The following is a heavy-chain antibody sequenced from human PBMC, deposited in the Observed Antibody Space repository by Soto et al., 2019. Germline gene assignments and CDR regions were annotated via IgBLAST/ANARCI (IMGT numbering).Heavy chain of an antibody. CDR1: GYSFTDYW. CDR3: ARHISRYCSSTSCYTPTWYYGMDV. Sequence: GESLKISCQGSGYSFTDYWVGWVRQMPGKGLEWMGIIYPGDSDTRYSPSFQGQVTISADKSISTAYLQWSSLKASDTAMYYCARHISRYCSSTSCYTPTWYYGMDVWGQGTTVTVSS. V-gene: IGHV5-51*01. CDR2: IYPGDSDT. J-gene: IGHJ6*02. D-gene: IGHD2-2*02.